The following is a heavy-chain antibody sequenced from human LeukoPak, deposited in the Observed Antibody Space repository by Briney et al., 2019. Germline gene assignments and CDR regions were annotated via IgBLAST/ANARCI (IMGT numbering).Heavy chain of an antibody. V-gene: IGHV4-39*07. Sequence: SETLSLTCTVSGGSISSSSYYWGWIRQPPGKGLEWIGSIYYSGSTYYNPYLKSRVTISVDTSKNQFSLKLSSVTAADTAVYYCARVDRYYDSSYFDYWGQGTLVTVSS. CDR3: ARVDRYYDSSYFDY. D-gene: IGHD3-22*01. J-gene: IGHJ4*02. CDR1: GGSISSSSYY. CDR2: IYYSGST.